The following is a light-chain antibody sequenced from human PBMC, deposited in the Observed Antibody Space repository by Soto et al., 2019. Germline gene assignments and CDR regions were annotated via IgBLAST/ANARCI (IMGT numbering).Light chain of an antibody. CDR3: QQYNNWLT. CDR1: QSVSSN. J-gene: IGKJ4*01. Sequence: EIVMTQSPATLSVSPGERATLSCRASQSVSSNLAWYQQKPGQAPRLLIYGASTRATGIPARFSGSGSGTEFTLTISSLQAEDVAGYDCQQYNNWLTFGGGTKVEIK. CDR2: GAS. V-gene: IGKV3-15*01.